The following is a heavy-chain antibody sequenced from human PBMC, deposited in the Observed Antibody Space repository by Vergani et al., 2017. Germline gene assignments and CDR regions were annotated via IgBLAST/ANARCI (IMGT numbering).Heavy chain of an antibody. Sequence: QVQLVQSGAEVKKPGASVKVSCKASGYTFIGYYMHWVLQAPGQGLEWMGWINPNSGGTNYAQKFQGRVTMNRDTYISTAYMELSRLRSDDTAVYYCSCSRSLDYYYGMDVWGQGTTVIVSS. V-gene: IGHV1-2*02. CDR3: SCSRSLDYYYGMDV. CDR2: INPNSGGT. CDR1: GYTFIGYY. D-gene: IGHD2-15*01. J-gene: IGHJ6*02.